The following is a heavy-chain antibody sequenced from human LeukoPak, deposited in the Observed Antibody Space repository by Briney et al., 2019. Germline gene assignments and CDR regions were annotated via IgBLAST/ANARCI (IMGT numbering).Heavy chain of an antibody. CDR1: GGSISSSSYY. V-gene: IGHV4-31*03. D-gene: IGHD3-16*02. CDR2: IYYSGST. J-gene: IGHJ4*02. CDR3: ARAVYDYIWGSYRFDY. Sequence: PSETLSLICTVSGGSISSSSYYWGWIRQPPGKGLEWIGFIYYSGSTYYNPSLKSRVTFSVDTSKNQFSLKLSSVNAADTAVYYCARAVYDYIWGSYRFDYWGQGTLVTVSS.